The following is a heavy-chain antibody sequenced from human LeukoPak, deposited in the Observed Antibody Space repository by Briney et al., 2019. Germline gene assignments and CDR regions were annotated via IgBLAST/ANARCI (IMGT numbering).Heavy chain of an antibody. J-gene: IGHJ4*02. CDR2: ISGSGGST. CDR1: GFTFSSYA. CDR3: AKDYSTVAVRAGYFDY. Sequence: GGSLRLSCAASGFTFSSYAMSWVRQAPGKGLEWVSAISGSGGSTYYADSVKGRFTISRDNSKNTLYLQMNRLRAEDTAVYYCAKDYSTVAVRAGYFDYWGQGTLVTVSS. D-gene: IGHD4-23*01. V-gene: IGHV3-23*01.